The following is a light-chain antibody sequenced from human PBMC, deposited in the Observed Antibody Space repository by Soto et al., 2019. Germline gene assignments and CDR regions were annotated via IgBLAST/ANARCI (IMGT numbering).Light chain of an antibody. J-gene: IGLJ3*02. CDR2: DVI. V-gene: IGLV2-11*01. CDR3: FSYAGAYTWV. CDR1: SSDVGGYNY. Sequence: QSALTQPRSVSGSPGQSVTISCTGTSSDVGGYNYVSWYQQHPGKAPKLMIYDVIKRPSGVPDRFSGSKSGNTAPLTISGLQAEDEADYYCFSYAGAYTWVFGGGTKLTVL.